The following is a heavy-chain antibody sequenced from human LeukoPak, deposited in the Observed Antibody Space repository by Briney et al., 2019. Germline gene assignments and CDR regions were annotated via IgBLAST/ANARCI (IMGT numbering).Heavy chain of an antibody. Sequence: PGGSLRLSCAASGFTFSSYGMHWVRQAPGKGLEWVAFIRYDGSNKYYADSVKGRFTISRDSSRSTLYLQMHSLRAEDTAVYYCAKDRPYISSWYGCSTPWGQGALVTVSS. CDR2: IRYDGSNK. J-gene: IGHJ5*02. V-gene: IGHV3-30*02. CDR3: AKDRPYISSWYGCSTP. CDR1: GFTFSSYG. D-gene: IGHD6-13*01.